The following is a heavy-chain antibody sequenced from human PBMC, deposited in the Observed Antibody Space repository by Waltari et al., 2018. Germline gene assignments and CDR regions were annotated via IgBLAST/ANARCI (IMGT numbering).Heavy chain of an antibody. CDR2: IYYSGTT. D-gene: IGHD3-22*01. J-gene: IGHJ4*02. Sequence: QVQLQESGPGLVKPSETLSLTCAVSGYSITSGYYWGWIRQPPGKGLEWIGSIYYSGTTYYNPSLKSRVTISVDTSKNQLSLEPSSVTAADTAVYYCARVNYYDSSGYKGAFDYWGQGTLVTVSS. V-gene: IGHV4-38-2*01. CDR1: GYSITSGYY. CDR3: ARVNYYDSSGYKGAFDY.